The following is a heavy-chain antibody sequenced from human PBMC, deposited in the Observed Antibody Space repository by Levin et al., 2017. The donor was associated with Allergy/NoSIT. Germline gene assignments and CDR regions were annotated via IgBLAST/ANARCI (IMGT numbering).Heavy chain of an antibody. V-gene: IGHV3-23*01. D-gene: IGHD6-19*01. J-gene: IGHJ3*02. CDR3: AKRIFRIPVAGISAFDI. CDR2: ISTSGGST. Sequence: GESLKISCAASGFTFSSYAMSWVRQAPGKGLEWVSAISTSGGSTYYADSVKGRFTISRDNSKNTLYLQMNSLRAEDTAVYYCAKRIFRIPVAGISAFDIWGQGTMVTVSS. CDR1: GFTFSSYA.